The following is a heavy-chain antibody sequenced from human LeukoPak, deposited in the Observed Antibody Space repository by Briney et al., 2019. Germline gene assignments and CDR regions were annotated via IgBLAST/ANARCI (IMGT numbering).Heavy chain of an antibody. J-gene: IGHJ3*02. CDR2: ISDDGTRK. Sequence: PGRSLRLSCAASGFTFSSYGIHWVRLAPGKGLEWVAVISDDGTRKYYADSVQGRFTISRDNSKNTLYLQMNSLRAEDMAVYYCARKFSGYAFDIWGQGTMVTVSS. V-gene: IGHV3-30*03. CDR3: ARKFSGYAFDI. CDR1: GFTFSSYG. D-gene: IGHD5-12*01.